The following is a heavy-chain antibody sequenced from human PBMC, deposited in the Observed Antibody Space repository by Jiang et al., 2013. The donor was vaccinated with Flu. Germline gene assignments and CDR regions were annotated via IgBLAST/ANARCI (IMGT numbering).Heavy chain of an antibody. CDR3: ARQVGYWDFDL. Sequence: QTLSLTCAISGDSVSSNSAAWHWIRHSPSRGLEWLGRTYYRSTWYNDYAVSVKSRMTFNPDTSKNQLSLQLNSVTPEDTAVYYCARQVGYWDFDLWGRGTLVTVSS. V-gene: IGHV6-1*01. J-gene: IGHJ2*01. CDR1: GDSVSSNSAA. CDR2: TYYRSTWYN.